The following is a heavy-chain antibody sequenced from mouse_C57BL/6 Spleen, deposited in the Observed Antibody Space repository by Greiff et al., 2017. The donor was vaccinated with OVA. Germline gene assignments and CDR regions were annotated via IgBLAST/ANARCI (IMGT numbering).Heavy chain of an antibody. CDR3: ARWGDYGHFDY. CDR2: IYPGDGDT. J-gene: IGHJ2*01. D-gene: IGHD2-4*01. V-gene: IGHV1-82*01. CDR1: GYAFSSSW. Sequence: QVQLQQSGPELVKPGASVKISCKASGYAFSSSWMNWVKQWPGKGLEWIGRIYPGDGDTNYNGKFKGKATLTADKSSSTAYMQLSSLTSEDSAVYFCARWGDYGHFDYWGQGTTLTVSS.